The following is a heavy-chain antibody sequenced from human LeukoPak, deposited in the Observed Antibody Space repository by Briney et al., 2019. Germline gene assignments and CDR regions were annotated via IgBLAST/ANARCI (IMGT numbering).Heavy chain of an antibody. V-gene: IGHV3-7*01. J-gene: IGHJ4*02. CDR2: INLDGSEK. D-gene: IGHD3-22*01. Sequence: PGGSLRLSCAASGFTFSSYWMSWVRQAPGKGLEWVANINLDGSEKYYVDSVKGRFTISRDNAKNSLCLQMNSLRAEDTAVYFCAREGVVVGMEGFDYWGQGTLVTVSS. CDR1: GFTFSSYW. CDR3: AREGVVVGMEGFDY.